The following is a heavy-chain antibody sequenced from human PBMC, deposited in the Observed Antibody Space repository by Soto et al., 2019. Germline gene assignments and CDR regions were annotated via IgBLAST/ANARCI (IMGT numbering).Heavy chain of an antibody. V-gene: IGHV6-1*01. CDR1: GDSVSINSVA. CDR2: TYYKSKWYN. CDR3: ARDTPAKGSYFDY. Sequence: SQTLSLTCAISGDSVSINSVAWNLIRQSPSRGLEWLGGTYYKSKWYNDYAVSVKSRITINPDTSKNQFSLQLNSVTPEDTAVYYCARDTPAKGSYFDYWGQGTLVTVSS. D-gene: IGHD1-26*01. J-gene: IGHJ4*02.